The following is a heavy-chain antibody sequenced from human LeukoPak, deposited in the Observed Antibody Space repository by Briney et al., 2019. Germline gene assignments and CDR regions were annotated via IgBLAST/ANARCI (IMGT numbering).Heavy chain of an antibody. D-gene: IGHD3-22*01. CDR3: ARSPNSSGYYYRAFDI. Sequence: PSETLSLTCTVSGGSLSSYYWSWIRQPAGRGLEWIGRIYTSGSTNYNPSLKSGVTMSIDTSKNQFSLKLSSVTAADTAVYYCARSPNSSGYYYRAFDIWGQGTMVTASS. CDR2: IYTSGST. V-gene: IGHV4-4*07. CDR1: GGSLSSYY. J-gene: IGHJ3*02.